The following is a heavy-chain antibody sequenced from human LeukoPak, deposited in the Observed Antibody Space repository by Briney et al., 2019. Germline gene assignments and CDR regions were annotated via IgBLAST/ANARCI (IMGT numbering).Heavy chain of an antibody. CDR3: ARAHPTDYYDSSVDP. J-gene: IGHJ5*02. D-gene: IGHD3-22*01. CDR2: IIPIFGTA. V-gene: IGHV1-69*13. CDR1: GGTFSSYA. Sequence: GASVKVSCKASGGTFSSYAISWVRQAPGQGLEWMGGIIPIFGTANYAQKFQGRVTITADESTSTAYMELSSLRSEDTAVYYCARAHPTDYYDSSVDPWGQGTLVTVSS.